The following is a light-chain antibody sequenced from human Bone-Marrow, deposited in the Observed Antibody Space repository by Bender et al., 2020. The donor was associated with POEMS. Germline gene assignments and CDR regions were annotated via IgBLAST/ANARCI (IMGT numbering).Light chain of an antibody. CDR1: DSNFGGNN. J-gene: IGLJ1*01. V-gene: IGLV1-44*01. CDR2: STS. CDR3: YSYTDRHTYV. Sequence: QSVLTQPPSASGTPGQSVIISCSGTDSNFGGNNVNWYQHLPGTAPKLLIYSTSQRPSGVPDRFSGSKSGNTAFLTISGLQADDEADYYCYSYTDRHTYVFGTGTKVTVL.